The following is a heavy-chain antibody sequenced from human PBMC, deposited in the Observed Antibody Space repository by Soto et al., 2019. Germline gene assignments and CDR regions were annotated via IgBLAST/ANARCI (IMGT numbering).Heavy chain of an antibody. CDR3: ARAQGYCSSTSCYTPEFHYFDY. D-gene: IGHD2-2*02. CDR1: GGTFSSYA. V-gene: IGHV1-69*13. J-gene: IGHJ4*02. CDR2: IIPIFGTA. Sequence: SVKVFCKASGGTFSSYAISWVRQAPGQGLEWMGGIIPIFGTANYAQKFQGRVTITADESTSTAYMELSSLRSEDTAVYYCARAQGYCSSTSCYTPEFHYFDYWGQGTLVTVSS.